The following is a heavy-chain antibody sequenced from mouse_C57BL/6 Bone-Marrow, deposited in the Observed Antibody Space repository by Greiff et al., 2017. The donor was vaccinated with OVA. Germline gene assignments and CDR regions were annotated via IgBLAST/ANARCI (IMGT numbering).Heavy chain of an antibody. CDR1: GFTFSDYY. V-gene: IGHV5-12*01. J-gene: IGHJ1*03. D-gene: IGHD3-2*02. CDR3: ARRGRSGCGYFDV. CDR2: ISNGGGSN. Sequence: EVQWVESGGGLVQPGGSLKLSCAASGFTFSDYYMYWVRQTPEKRLEWVAYISNGGGSNYYPDTVKGRFTISRDNAKNTLSLQMSRLKSVDTAMYYCARRGRSGCGYFDVWDTVATVTVHS.